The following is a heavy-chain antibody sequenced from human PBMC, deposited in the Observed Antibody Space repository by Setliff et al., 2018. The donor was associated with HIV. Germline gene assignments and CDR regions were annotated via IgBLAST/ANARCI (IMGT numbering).Heavy chain of an antibody. CDR3: ATLRWLRSKHSDY. Sequence: SETLSLTCTVSGASISSGTYYWSWIRQPAGKGLEWIGHFYTTGSTNYNPSLKSRVTISLDTSKNQFSLRLSSVTAADTAVYYCATLRWLRSKHSDYWGQGILVTVSS. J-gene: IGHJ4*01. CDR2: FYTTGST. D-gene: IGHD5-12*01. CDR1: GASISSGTYY. V-gene: IGHV4-61*09.